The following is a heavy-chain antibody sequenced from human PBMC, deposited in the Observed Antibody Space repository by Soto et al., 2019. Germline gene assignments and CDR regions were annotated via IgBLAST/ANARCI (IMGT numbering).Heavy chain of an antibody. CDR1: RDTLSRYT. V-gene: IGHV1-69*01. J-gene: IGHJ6*02. CDR2: IIPIFGSR. CDR3: ARGETYVGV. Sequence: QVQLVQSGAEVKKPGSSVKVSCKASRDTLSRYTFNWVRQAPGQGLEWMGWIIPIFGSRNYAEKFQGRVTITADESTSTAYMELRSLRFEDTAVYYCARGETYVGVWGQGTTVTVSS. D-gene: IGHD3-10*02.